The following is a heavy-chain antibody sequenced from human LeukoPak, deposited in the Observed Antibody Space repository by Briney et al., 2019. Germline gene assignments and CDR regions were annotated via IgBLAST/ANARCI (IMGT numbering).Heavy chain of an antibody. CDR2: INAGNGNT. D-gene: IGHD4-11*01. Sequence: ASVKVSCKASGYTFTSYAMHWVRQAPGQRLEWMGWINAGNGNTKYSQKFQGRVTITRDTSASTAYMELSSLRSEDTAVYYCARDGEAYSTPDAFDIWGQGTMVTVSS. V-gene: IGHV1-3*01. CDR1: GYTFTSYA. J-gene: IGHJ3*02. CDR3: ARDGEAYSTPDAFDI.